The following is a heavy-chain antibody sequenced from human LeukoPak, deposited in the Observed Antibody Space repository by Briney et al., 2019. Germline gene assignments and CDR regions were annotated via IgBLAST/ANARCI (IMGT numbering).Heavy chain of an antibody. CDR2: IYYSGST. D-gene: IGHD4-11*01. Sequence: SETLSLTCAVSGGSLNSYYWTWIRQPPGKGLEWIAYIYYSGSTNYNPSLKSRVTISVDTSKNRFPLTLSSVTAADTAVYYCARLRGNYFPDYWGQGTLVTVSS. V-gene: IGHV4-59*01. J-gene: IGHJ4*02. CDR3: ARLRGNYFPDY. CDR1: GGSLNSYY.